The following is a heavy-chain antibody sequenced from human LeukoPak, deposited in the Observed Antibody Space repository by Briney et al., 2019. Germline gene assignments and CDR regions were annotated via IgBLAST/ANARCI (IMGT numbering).Heavy chain of an antibody. J-gene: IGHJ1*01. CDR3: SRDPNGDYVGAFDFQR. CDR2: IRGSVGGT. V-gene: IGHV3-23*01. D-gene: IGHD4-17*01. Sequence: GGSLRLSCVVSGFTFSTYAMTWVRQAPGRGLEWVSSIRGSVGGTYYADSVRGRFTISRDNSKNKLYLQMNSLRAEDPAIYYCSRDPNGDYVGAFDFQRWGQGTLVTVSS. CDR1: GFTFSTYA.